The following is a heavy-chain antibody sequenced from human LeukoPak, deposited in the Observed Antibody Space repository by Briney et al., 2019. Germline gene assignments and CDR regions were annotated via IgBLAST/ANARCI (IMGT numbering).Heavy chain of an antibody. V-gene: IGHV1-46*01. CDR2: INPSGGST. CDR3: AREIRPYYDFWSGYYTANYYYHGMDV. D-gene: IGHD3-3*01. J-gene: IGHJ6*02. CDR1: GYTFTSYY. Sequence: ASVKLSCKASGYTFTSYYMHWVRQAPGQGLEWMGIINPSGGSTSYAQKLQGRVTMTRDTSTSTVYMELSSLRSEDTAVYYCAREIRPYYDFWSGYYTANYYYHGMDVWGQGTTVTVSS.